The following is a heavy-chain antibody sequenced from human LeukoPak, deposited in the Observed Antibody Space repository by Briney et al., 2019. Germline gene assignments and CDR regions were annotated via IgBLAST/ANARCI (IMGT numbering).Heavy chain of an antibody. Sequence: PGGTLRLSCAASGFTFSSYGMSWVRQAPGKGLEWVSAISGSGGNTYYADSVKGRFTISRDNSKNTLYLQMNSLRAEDTAVYYRAKDATMIVVVGYYFDYWGQGTLVTVSS. CDR2: ISGSGGNT. V-gene: IGHV3-23*01. J-gene: IGHJ4*02. D-gene: IGHD3-22*01. CDR1: GFTFSSYG. CDR3: AKDATMIVVVGYYFDY.